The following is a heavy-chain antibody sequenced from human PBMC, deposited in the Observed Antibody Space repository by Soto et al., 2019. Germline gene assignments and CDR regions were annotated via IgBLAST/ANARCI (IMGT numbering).Heavy chain of an antibody. CDR2: ISWNSGSI. D-gene: IGHD3-22*01. CDR3: AKDGQTYYYDSSGLPGYYFDY. J-gene: IGHJ4*02. CDR1: GFTFDDYA. V-gene: IGHV3-9*01. Sequence: LRLSCAASGFTFDDYAMHWVRQAPGKGLEWVSGISWNSGSIGYADSVKGRFTISRDNAKNSLYLQMNSLRAEDTALYYCAKDGQTYYYDSSGLPGYYFDYWGQGTLVTVSS.